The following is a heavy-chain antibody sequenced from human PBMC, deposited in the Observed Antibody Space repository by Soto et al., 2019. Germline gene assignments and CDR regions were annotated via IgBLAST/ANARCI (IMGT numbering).Heavy chain of an antibody. J-gene: IGHJ4*02. CDR2: IKSKTDGGTA. CDR3: TTDRGHMYDFDY. V-gene: IGHV3-15*01. D-gene: IGHD2-8*01. Sequence: EVQLVESGGGLVKPGGSLRLSCAASGFTFDNAWMSWVRQAPGKGLEWVGRIKSKTDGGTADYAAPVKGRFTISRDDSKNTLFLQMNSLKTEDTAMYYCTTDRGHMYDFDYWGQGTLVPVSS. CDR1: GFTFDNAW.